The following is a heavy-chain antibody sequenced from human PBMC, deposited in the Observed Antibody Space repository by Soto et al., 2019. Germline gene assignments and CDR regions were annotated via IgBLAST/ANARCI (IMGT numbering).Heavy chain of an antibody. CDR2: VSHDGRNT. Sequence: VQLVESGGGVVQPGRSLRISCAASGFTFSDYAMHWVRQAPGKGLEWVAVVSHDGRNTHYAESVKGRFTISRDSSKSTVSLEMTSLRAEGTGVYYCARGGRQWLVTSDFNCWGQGPRVNVSS. D-gene: IGHD6-19*01. V-gene: IGHV3-30*03. J-gene: IGHJ4*02. CDR3: ARGGRQWLVTSDFNC. CDR1: GFTFSDYA.